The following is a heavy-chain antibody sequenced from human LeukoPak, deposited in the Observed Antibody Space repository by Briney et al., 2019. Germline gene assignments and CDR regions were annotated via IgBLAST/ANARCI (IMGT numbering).Heavy chain of an antibody. D-gene: IGHD2-15*01. Sequence: GGSLRLSCAASGFNFSSYAMGWVRQAPGKGLEWVSAISGSGANTYYADSVKGRFTISRDNSKNTLSLQMNTLRTDDTAVYYCAKGRALEVVAAFNYWGQGTVVTVSS. V-gene: IGHV3-23*01. J-gene: IGHJ4*02. CDR2: ISGSGANT. CDR1: GFNFSSYA. CDR3: AKGRALEVVAAFNY.